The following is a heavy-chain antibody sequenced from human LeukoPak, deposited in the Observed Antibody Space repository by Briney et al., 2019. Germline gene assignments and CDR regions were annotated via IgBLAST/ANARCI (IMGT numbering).Heavy chain of an antibody. V-gene: IGHV3-72*01. Sequence: GGSLRLSCTASGFTFSDHYMDWVRQAPRKGLEWVARIREKPHSYSTEYAASVKGRFTISRDDSKNSLYLQMSSLRAEDTAVYYCAKAPHYSDSSGYPDYWGQGTLVTVSS. CDR2: IREKPHSYST. J-gene: IGHJ4*02. D-gene: IGHD3-22*01. CDR1: GFTFSDHY. CDR3: AKAPHYSDSSGYPDY.